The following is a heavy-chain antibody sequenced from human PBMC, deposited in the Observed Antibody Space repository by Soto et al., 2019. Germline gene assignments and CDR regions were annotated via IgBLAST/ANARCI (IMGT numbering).Heavy chain of an antibody. CDR1: GFTFSSYS. CDR2: ISSSSSTI. D-gene: IGHD5-18*01. Sequence: EVQLVESGGGLVQPGGSLRLSCAASGFTFSSYSMNWVRQAPGKGLEWVSYISSSSSTIYYADSVKGRFTISRDNAKNSLYLQMNSLRAEDTAVYYCAREDSYGPEGYWGQGTLVTVSS. J-gene: IGHJ4*02. CDR3: AREDSYGPEGY. V-gene: IGHV3-48*01.